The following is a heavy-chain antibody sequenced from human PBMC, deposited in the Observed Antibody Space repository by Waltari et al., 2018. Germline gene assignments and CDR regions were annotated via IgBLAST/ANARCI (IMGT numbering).Heavy chain of an antibody. CDR2: INYSGST. J-gene: IGHJ4*02. CDR3: ARGYSSSWPDY. V-gene: IGHV4-59*01. Sequence: QVQLQESGPGLVTPSETLSLTCTVSGGSISSYYWSWFRQPPGKGLEWIGYINYSGSTNYNPSLKSRVTISVDTSKNQFSLKLSSVTAADTAVYYCARGYSSSWPDYWGQGTLVTVSS. CDR1: GGSISSYY. D-gene: IGHD6-13*01.